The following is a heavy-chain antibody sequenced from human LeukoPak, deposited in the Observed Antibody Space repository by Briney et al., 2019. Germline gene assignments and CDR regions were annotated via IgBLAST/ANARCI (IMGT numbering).Heavy chain of an antibody. CDR1: GFTFSSYW. CDR3: ARDNTYYYGSGSYYHHGYFDY. Sequence: GGSLRLSCAASGFTFSSYWMSWVRQAPGKGLEWVANIKQDGSEKYYVDSEKGRFTISRDNAKNSLYLQMNSLRAEDTAVYYCARDNTYYYGSGSYYHHGYFDYWGQGTLVTVSS. CDR2: IKQDGSEK. V-gene: IGHV3-7*01. J-gene: IGHJ4*02. D-gene: IGHD3-10*01.